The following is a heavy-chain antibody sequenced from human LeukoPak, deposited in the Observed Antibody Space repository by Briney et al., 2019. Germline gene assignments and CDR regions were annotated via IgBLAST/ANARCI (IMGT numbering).Heavy chain of an antibody. V-gene: IGHV3-23*01. Sequence: GGSLRLSCAASGFTFSSYAMSWVRQAPGKGLEWVSAISGSGGSTYYADSVKGRFTISRDNSKNTLYLQMNSLRAEDTAVYYCAKDSTYYDFWSGLEGGAFDIWGQGTMVTVSS. D-gene: IGHD3-3*01. CDR3: AKDSTYYDFWSGLEGGAFDI. CDR2: ISGSGGST. J-gene: IGHJ3*02. CDR1: GFTFSSYA.